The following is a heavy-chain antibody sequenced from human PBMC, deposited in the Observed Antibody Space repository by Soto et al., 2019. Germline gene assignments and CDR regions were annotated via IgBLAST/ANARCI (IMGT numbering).Heavy chain of an antibody. CDR3: ARDGRGASGMDV. CDR2: IYYRGST. D-gene: IGHD1-26*01. V-gene: IGHV4-59*11. CDR1: GGSISSHY. J-gene: IGHJ6*02. Sequence: PSETLSLTCTVSGGSISSHYWSWVRQAPGKGLEWIGHIYYRGSTNYNPSLRSRSTISVDTSKNQFSLKLNSVTTADAAVYYCARDGRGASGMDVWGQGTKVTVSS.